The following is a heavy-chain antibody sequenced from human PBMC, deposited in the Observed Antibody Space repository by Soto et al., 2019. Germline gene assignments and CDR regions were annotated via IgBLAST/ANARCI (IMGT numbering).Heavy chain of an antibody. CDR2: ISGSGGST. V-gene: IGHV3-23*01. Sequence: GGSLRLSCAASGFTFSSYAMSWVRQAPGKGLEWVSAISGSGGSTYYADSVKGRFTISRDNSKNTLYLQMNSLRAEDTAVYYCAKDETTMVRGVIITPDYWGQGTLVTVSS. CDR1: GFTFSSYA. J-gene: IGHJ4*02. CDR3: AKDETTMVRGVIITPDY. D-gene: IGHD3-10*01.